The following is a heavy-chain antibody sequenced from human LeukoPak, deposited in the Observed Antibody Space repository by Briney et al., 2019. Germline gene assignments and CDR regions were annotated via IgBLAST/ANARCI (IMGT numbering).Heavy chain of an antibody. CDR1: GGSISSGSYY. Sequence: SQTLSLTCTVSGGSISSGSYYRSWIRQPPGKGLEWIGEINHRGSTNYNPSLKSRVTTSVDTSKNQFSLEVTSVTAADTTMYFCARSVAGYFDYCGQGTLVSVSS. D-gene: IGHD6-19*01. CDR3: ARSVAGYFDY. CDR2: INHRGST. V-gene: IGHV4-39*06. J-gene: IGHJ4*02.